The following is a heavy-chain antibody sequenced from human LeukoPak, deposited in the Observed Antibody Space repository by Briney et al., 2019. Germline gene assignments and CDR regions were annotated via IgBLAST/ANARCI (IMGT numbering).Heavy chain of an antibody. CDR2: ISSSNFYM. Sequence: GGSLRLSCVVSGFTFRSYSMNWVRQAPGKGLEWVSSISSSNFYMYYADSVKGRFTISRDNAKNSLYLQMNSLRAEDTAVYYCATDFDYWGQGTLVTVSS. V-gene: IGHV3-21*01. CDR1: GFTFRSYS. J-gene: IGHJ4*02. CDR3: ATDFDY.